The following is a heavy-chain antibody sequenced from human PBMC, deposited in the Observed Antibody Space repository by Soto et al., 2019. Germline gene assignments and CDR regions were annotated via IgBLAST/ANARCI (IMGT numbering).Heavy chain of an antibody. V-gene: IGHV1-69*08. D-gene: IGHD1-26*01. CDR2: IIPILGIA. Sequence: QVQLVQSGAEVKKPGSSVKVSCKASGGTFSSYTISWVRQAPGQGLEWMGRIIPILGIANYEQKFQGRVTITADKSTSTAYMELSSLRSEDTAVYYCARDAKETQWELANYWGQGTLVTVSS. CDR1: GGTFSSYT. CDR3: ARDAKETQWELANY. J-gene: IGHJ4*02.